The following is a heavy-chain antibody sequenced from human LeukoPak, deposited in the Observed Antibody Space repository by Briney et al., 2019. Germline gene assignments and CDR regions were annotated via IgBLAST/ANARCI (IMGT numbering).Heavy chain of an antibody. CDR1: GYSFITYG. Sequence: ASVKVSCKASGYSFITYGISWVRQAPGQGLEWMGWISAYNRSTDYAQNLQGRVTMTTDTSTSTAYMEMRSLRSDDTAVYYCARDDRFGELSAYYYGMDVWGQGTTVTVSS. J-gene: IGHJ6*02. V-gene: IGHV1-18*01. D-gene: IGHD3-10*01. CDR2: ISAYNRST. CDR3: ARDDRFGELSAYYYGMDV.